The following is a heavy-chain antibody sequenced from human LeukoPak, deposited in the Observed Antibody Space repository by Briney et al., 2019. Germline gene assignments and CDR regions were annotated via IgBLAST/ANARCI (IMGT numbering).Heavy chain of an antibody. CDR1: GFTLSSYW. V-gene: IGHV3-74*01. Sequence: PGGSLRLSCAASGFTLSSYWMHWVRQVPGKGLVWVSRINTDGTVADHADSVKGRFTISRDNAKNTLYLQMNSLRAEDTAVHYCARQVTGTYGLGYWGQGTLVTVSS. D-gene: IGHD4-11*01. CDR3: ARQVTGTYGLGY. J-gene: IGHJ4*02. CDR2: INTDGTVA.